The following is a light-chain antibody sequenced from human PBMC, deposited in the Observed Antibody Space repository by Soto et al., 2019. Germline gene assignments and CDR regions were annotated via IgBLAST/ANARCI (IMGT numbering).Light chain of an antibody. CDR2: SNN. CDR3: ATWYDSLTGLV. Sequence: QSVLTQPPSASGTPGQRVTMSCSGSSSNIGSNTVNWYQQLPGTAPKLLIDSNNQRPSGVPDRISGSKSGTSAALAISGLQSEDEADYYCATWYDSLTGLVFGGGTQLTVL. J-gene: IGLJ2*01. CDR1: SSNIGSNT. V-gene: IGLV1-44*01.